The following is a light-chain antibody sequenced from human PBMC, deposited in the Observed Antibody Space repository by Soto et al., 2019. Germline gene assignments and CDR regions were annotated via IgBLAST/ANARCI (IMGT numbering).Light chain of an antibody. CDR3: HHYET. J-gene: IGKJ1*01. Sequence: VMTQSPLSMPVPLGQPASISCRSSQGLVLSVSRSYLGWYQQKPGQAPRLLMYGASIRAAGVPDRFSGSGSGTEFTLTISRLEPEDFTVYYCHHYETFGQGTKVDI. CDR2: GAS. CDR1: QGLVLSVSRSY. V-gene: IGKV3-20*01.